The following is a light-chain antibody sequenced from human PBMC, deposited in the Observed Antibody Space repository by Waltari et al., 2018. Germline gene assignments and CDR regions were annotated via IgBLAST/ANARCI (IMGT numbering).Light chain of an antibody. CDR1: QSVRRS. Sequence: EIVLTPSPGTLSLSPGERVTLSCRARQSVRRSLAWYQQKPGQAPRLLIYDASSRATGIPDRFSGSGSGTDFSLTISRLEPEDSAVYYCQKYVSLPATFGQGTKVEIK. V-gene: IGKV3-20*01. J-gene: IGKJ1*01. CDR3: QKYVSLPAT. CDR2: DAS.